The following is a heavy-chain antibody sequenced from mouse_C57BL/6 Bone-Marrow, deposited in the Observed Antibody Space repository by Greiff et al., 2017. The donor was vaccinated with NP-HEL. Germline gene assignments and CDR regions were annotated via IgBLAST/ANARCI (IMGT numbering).Heavy chain of an antibody. D-gene: IGHD5-1*01. CDR1: GYTFTSYC. CDR2: IDPSDSET. J-gene: IGHJ1*03. CDR3: VCDSTASWYLDD. Sequence: QVQLQQSGAELVRPGSSVKLSCKASGYTFTSYCMHWVKQRPIQGLEWIGNIDPSDSETYYNQKFKGQATLTVDKSSSTAYMQLSSLTSEASAVYWCVCDSTASWYLDDWGKGTTVTVSS. V-gene: IGHV1-52*01.